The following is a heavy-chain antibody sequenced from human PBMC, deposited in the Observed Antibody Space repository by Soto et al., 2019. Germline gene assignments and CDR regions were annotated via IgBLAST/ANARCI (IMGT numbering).Heavy chain of an antibody. CDR1: GGSFSGYY. V-gene: IGHV4-34*01. CDR3: ARHPTGLWFGDGPDY. CDR2: INHSGST. Sequence: SETLSLTCAVYGGSFSGYYWTWIRQPPGTGLEWIGEINHSGSTNYNPSLKSRVTISVDTSKNQFSLKLSAVTAADTAVYYCARHPTGLWFGDGPDYWGQGTLVTSPQ. J-gene: IGHJ4*02. D-gene: IGHD3-10*01.